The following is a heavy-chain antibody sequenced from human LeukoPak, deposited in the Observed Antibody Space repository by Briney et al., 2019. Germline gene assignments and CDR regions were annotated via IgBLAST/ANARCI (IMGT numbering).Heavy chain of an antibody. Sequence: NTSETLSLTCTVSGVSISSYYWSWIRQPPGKGLEWIGYIHYSGSTNYNPSLKSRITISVATSKNQFSLKLSSVTAADTAVYYCARDRLVRGVMFGFDYWGQGTLVTVSS. CDR3: ARDRLVRGVMFGFDY. CDR1: GVSISSYY. CDR2: IHYSGST. V-gene: IGHV4-59*01. D-gene: IGHD3-10*01. J-gene: IGHJ4*02.